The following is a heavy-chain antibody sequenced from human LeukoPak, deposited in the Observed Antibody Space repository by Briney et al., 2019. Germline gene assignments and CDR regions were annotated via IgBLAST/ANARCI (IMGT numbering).Heavy chain of an antibody. D-gene: IGHD3-10*01. CDR2: IFYSGST. CDR1: GGSISSYY. CDR3: ARAVSLVRGVIVYSFDY. V-gene: IGHV4-59*01. J-gene: IGHJ4*02. Sequence: SETLSLTYTVSGGSISSYYWSWIRQPPGKGLEWIGYIFYSGSTNYNPSLRSRVTMSVDTSQNQFSLKLSSVTAADTAVYYCARAVSLVRGVIVYSFDYWGQGTLVTVSS.